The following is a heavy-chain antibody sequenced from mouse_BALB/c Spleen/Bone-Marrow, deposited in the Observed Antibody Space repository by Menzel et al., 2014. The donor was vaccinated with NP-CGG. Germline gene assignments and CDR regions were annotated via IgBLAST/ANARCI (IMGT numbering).Heavy chain of an antibody. CDR1: GFTFSSFG. CDR2: ISSGSSTT. J-gene: IGHJ2*01. Sequence: EVQLQESGGGLVQPGGSRKLSCAASGFTFSSFGMHWVRQAPEKGLEWVAYISSGSSTTYYADTVKGRFTISRDNPKNTLFLQMTSLRSEDTAMYYCARSLYYRYDFFDYWGQGTTLTVSS. CDR3: ARSLYYRYDFFDY. D-gene: IGHD2-14*01. V-gene: IGHV5-17*02.